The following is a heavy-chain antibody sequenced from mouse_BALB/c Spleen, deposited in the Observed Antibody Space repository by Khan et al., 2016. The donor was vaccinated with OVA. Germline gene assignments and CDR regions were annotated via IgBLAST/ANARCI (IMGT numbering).Heavy chain of an antibody. Sequence: IQLVQSGAELVKPGASVKLSCTASGFNIKDTHMHWVKQRPEQGLEWIGRIDPANDNSKYDPRFQGKATITADTSSNPAYLHLSSLTSEDTAVYYGAPAGTGDYFDYWGQGTTLTVSS. D-gene: IGHD4-1*01. J-gene: IGHJ2*01. CDR3: APAGTGDYFDY. CDR2: IDPANDNS. CDR1: GFNIKDTH. V-gene: IGHV14-3*02.